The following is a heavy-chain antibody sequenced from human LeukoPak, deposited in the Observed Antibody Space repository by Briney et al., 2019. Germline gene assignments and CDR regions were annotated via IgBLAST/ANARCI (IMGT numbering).Heavy chain of an antibody. D-gene: IGHD6-19*01. CDR2: IYTDGSR. Sequence: PGGSLRLSCAASGLAVSSNYMTWVRQDPGKGLQWVSVIYTDGSRYYADSVKGRFTISRDNSKNTVYLQMNSLRSEDTAVYYCARVDTGREGGWVPFDYWGQGTLVTVSS. V-gene: IGHV3-66*02. J-gene: IGHJ4*02. CDR1: GLAVSSNY. CDR3: ARVDTGREGGWVPFDY.